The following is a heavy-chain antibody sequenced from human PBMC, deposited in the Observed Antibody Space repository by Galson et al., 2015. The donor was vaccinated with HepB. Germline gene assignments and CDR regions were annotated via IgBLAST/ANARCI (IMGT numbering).Heavy chain of an antibody. V-gene: IGHV3-73*01. Sequence: SLRLSCAASGFGFSDSAIHWVRQASGKGLEWVGRIRGKSNNYATEYSASVKGRFTISRDDSKNTAFLLMNSLKTDDTAIYHCTRQGEAGLFDYWGQGTLVTVSS. J-gene: IGHJ4*02. D-gene: IGHD6-13*01. CDR2: IRGKSNNYAT. CDR3: TRQGEAGLFDY. CDR1: GFGFSDSA.